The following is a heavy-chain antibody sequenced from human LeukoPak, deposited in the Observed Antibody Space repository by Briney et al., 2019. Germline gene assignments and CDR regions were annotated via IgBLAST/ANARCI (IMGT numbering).Heavy chain of an antibody. D-gene: IGHD4-11*01. CDR1: GDSISSNNYF. V-gene: IGHV4-39*07. Sequence: SETLSLTCTVSGDSISSNNYFWGWICQPPGKGLEWIGEISYNGNTYYNPSLKSRVTISVDTSKNQFSLKLSSVTAADTAVYYCARGKGGYSNPFDYWGQGTLVTVSS. J-gene: IGHJ4*02. CDR2: ISYNGNT. CDR3: ARGKGGYSNPFDY.